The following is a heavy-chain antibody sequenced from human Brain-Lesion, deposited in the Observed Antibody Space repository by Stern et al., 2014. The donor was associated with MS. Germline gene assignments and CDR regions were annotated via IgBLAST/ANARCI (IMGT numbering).Heavy chain of an antibody. CDR1: GGSISSGGYY. CDR3: ARGRVVPGFQYYATDV. V-gene: IGHV4-61*02. J-gene: IGHJ6*02. D-gene: IGHD2-2*01. Sequence: VQLVESGPGLVKPPQTLSLSCTVSGGSISSGGYYWSWIRQPAGKGLEWIGRIFNSGSTSYNPSLKSRVPISIDTPKTQFSLRLNSRTAADTAVYYCARGRVVPGFQYYATDVWGQGTTVIVSS. CDR2: IFNSGST.